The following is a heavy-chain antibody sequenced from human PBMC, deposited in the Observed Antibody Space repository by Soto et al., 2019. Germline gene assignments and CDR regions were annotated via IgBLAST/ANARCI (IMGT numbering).Heavy chain of an antibody. D-gene: IGHD1-7*01. Sequence: QVQLVESGGGVVQPGRSLRLSCAASGFTFRSNAIHWVRQAPGKGLEWVAVISYDGSNQYYGDSVKGRFTISRDNTKNTVYLQMNSLRAEDTAVYYCAKEYGTGTALEYWGQGALVTVSS. CDR3: AKEYGTGTALEY. J-gene: IGHJ4*02. V-gene: IGHV3-30*18. CDR2: ISYDGSNQ. CDR1: GFTFRSNA.